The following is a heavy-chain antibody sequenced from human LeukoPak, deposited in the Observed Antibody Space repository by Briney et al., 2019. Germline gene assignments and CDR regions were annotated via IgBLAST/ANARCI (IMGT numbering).Heavy chain of an antibody. J-gene: IGHJ4*02. CDR1: GFTFSTYG. CDR3: ARGGRIAAAGTGYFDY. V-gene: IGHV4-34*01. CDR2: INHSGST. D-gene: IGHD6-13*01. Sequence: PGGSLRLSCAASGFTFSTYGMNWLRQPPGKGLEWIGEINHSGSTNYNPSLKSRVTISVDTSKNQFSLKLSSVTAADTAVYYCARGGRIAAAGTGYFDYWGQGTLVTVSS.